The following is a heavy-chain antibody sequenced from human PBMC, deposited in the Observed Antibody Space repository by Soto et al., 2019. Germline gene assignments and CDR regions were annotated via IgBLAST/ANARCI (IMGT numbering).Heavy chain of an antibody. Sequence: QVQLVESGGGLVRPGGSLRLSCAASGFTFSDYYMSWVRQAPGKGLEWLSYMSSGGGSKYYADSVKGRFTISRDNAKNSLYLQIKILRFEDTAVYYCARASSPRDPWLDYWGQGTLVTVS. CDR2: MSSGGGSK. J-gene: IGHJ4*02. CDR3: ARASSPRDPWLDY. V-gene: IGHV3-11*01. CDR1: GFTFSDYY. D-gene: IGHD5-18*01.